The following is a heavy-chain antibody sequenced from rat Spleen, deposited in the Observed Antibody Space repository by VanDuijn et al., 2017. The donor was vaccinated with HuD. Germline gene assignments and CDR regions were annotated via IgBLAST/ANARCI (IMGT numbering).Heavy chain of an antibody. CDR1: GFTFSNAW. V-gene: IGHV6-8*01. CDR2: IKAKSNNYAT. D-gene: IGHD1-9*01. J-gene: IGHJ2*01. Sequence: EVQLVETGGSLVQPGKSLKLTCATSGFTFSNAWMHWVRQSPEKQLEWVAQIKAKSNNYATYYAESVKGRFTISRDDSKSSVYLQMNSLKEEDTAIYYCTLDYGYTYHFDYWGQGVMVTVSS. CDR3: TLDYGYTYHFDY.